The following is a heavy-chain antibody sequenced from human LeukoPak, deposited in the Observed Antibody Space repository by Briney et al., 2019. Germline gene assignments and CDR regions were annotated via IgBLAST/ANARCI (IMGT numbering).Heavy chain of an antibody. CDR2: ISSSSSYI. Sequence: SGGSLRLSCAASGFTFSSYSMKLVRQAPGKGLEWVSSISSSSSYIYYADSVKGRFTISRDNAKNSLYLQMNSLRAEDTAVYYCARSQSYVSFDYWGQGTLVTVSS. D-gene: IGHD3-16*01. J-gene: IGHJ4*02. V-gene: IGHV3-21*01. CDR3: ARSQSYVSFDY. CDR1: GFTFSSYS.